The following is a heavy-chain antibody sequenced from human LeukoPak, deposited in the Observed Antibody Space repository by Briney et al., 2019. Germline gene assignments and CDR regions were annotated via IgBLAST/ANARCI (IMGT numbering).Heavy chain of an antibody. Sequence: GGSLRLSCATSGFTFSSYGMSWVRQAPGKGLEWVAAISVSGGSTNYADSVKGRFTISRDNSKNTLYLQMNSLRAEDTAVYYCAKVFFMDYWGQGTLVTVSS. D-gene: IGHD2-8*01. CDR1: GFTFSSYG. J-gene: IGHJ4*02. V-gene: IGHV3-23*01. CDR3: AKVFFMDY. CDR2: ISVSGGST.